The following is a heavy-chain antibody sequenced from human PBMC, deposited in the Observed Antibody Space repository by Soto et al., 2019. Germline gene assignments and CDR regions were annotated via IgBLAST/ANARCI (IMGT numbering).Heavy chain of an antibody. CDR3: ARDYYGSRSSDY. V-gene: IGHV4-59*01. Sequence: SETLSLTCTVSGGSISSYYWSWIRQPPGKGLEWIGYIYYSGSTNYNPSLKSRVTISVDTSKNQFSLKLSSVTPADTAVYYCARDYYGSRSSDYWGQGTLVTVPQ. CDR1: GGSISSYY. J-gene: IGHJ4*02. D-gene: IGHD3-10*01. CDR2: IYYSGST.